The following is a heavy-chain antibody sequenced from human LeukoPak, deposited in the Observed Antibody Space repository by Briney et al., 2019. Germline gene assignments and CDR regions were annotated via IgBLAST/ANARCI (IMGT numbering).Heavy chain of an antibody. D-gene: IGHD4-17*01. CDR2: ISYDGSNK. CDR1: GFTFSSYA. V-gene: IGHV3-30-3*01. J-gene: IGHJ6*02. CDR3: AKVLSVTNSYWYGFDV. Sequence: GGSLRLSCADSGFTFSSYAMQWVRQAPGKGLEWVGVISYDGSNKYYADSVKGRFTISRDNSKNMLYLQMTSLRADDTAVYYCAKVLSVTNSYWYGFDVWGQGTTVTVSS.